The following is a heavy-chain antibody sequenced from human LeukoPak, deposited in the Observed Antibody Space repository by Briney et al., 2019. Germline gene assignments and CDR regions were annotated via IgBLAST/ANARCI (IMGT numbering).Heavy chain of an antibody. J-gene: IGHJ6*03. CDR2: INYRGNT. CDR1: GGSINSRSYS. CDR3: ARETSQKGAHYMDV. Sequence: SETLSLTCSVSGGSINSRSYSWTWIRQPPGKDLEWIGSINYRGNTYFNPSLKSRVSMSVDTSTNQFSLRLRSVTAADTAVYYCARETSQKGAHYMDVWGKGTTITISS. D-gene: IGHD3-16*01. V-gene: IGHV4-39*07.